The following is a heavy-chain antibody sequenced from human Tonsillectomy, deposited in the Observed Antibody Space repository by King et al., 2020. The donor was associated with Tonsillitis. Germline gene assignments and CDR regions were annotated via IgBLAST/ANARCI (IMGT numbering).Heavy chain of an antibody. CDR3: ARRKRGGTTLGDAFDI. V-gene: IGHV5-51*01. CDR2: IYPGDSDT. CDR1: GYSFTDYW. J-gene: IGHJ3*02. Sequence: QLVQSGAEVKKPGESLRISCKGSGYSFTDYWIAWVRQTPGKALGWMGIIYPGDSDTKYSPSLQGQVTISADQSISTAYLHWSSLKASDIAIYFCARRKRGGTTLGDAFDIWGQGTTVTVSS. D-gene: IGHD1-7*01.